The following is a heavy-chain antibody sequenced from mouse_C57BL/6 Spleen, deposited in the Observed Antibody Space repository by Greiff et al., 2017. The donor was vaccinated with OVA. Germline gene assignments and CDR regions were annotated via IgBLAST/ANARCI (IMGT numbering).Heavy chain of an antibody. J-gene: IGHJ4*01. Sequence: VQLQQSGAELMKPGASVKLSCKATGYTFTGYWIEWVKQRPGHGLEWIGEILPGSGSTNYNEKFKGKATFTADTSSNTAYMQLSSLTTEDSAIYYCARQGTYYSNSSYAMDYWGQGTSVTVSS. D-gene: IGHD2-5*01. CDR2: ILPGSGST. CDR1: GYTFTGYW. V-gene: IGHV1-9*01. CDR3: ARQGTYYSNSSYAMDY.